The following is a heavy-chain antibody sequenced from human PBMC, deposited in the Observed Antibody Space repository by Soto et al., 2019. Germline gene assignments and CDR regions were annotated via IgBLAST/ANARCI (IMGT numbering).Heavy chain of an antibody. CDR3: ASGGQTIIPKD. CDR1: GGSISSYY. CDR2: IYYSGST. Sequence: SETLSLTCTVSGGSISSYYWSWIRQPPGKGLEWIGYIYYSGSTNYNPSLKSRVTISVDTSKNQFSLKLSSVTAADTAVYYCASGGQTIIPKDWGQGTLVTVSS. V-gene: IGHV4-59*01. D-gene: IGHD5-12*01. J-gene: IGHJ4*02.